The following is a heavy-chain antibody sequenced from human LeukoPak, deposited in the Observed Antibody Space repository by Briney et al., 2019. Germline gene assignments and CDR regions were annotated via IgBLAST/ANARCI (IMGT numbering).Heavy chain of an antibody. Sequence: NPSETLSLTCAVYGGSFSGYYWSWIRQPPGKGLEWIGEINHSGSTNYNPSLKSRVTISVDTSKNQFSLTLSSVTAADTAVYYCARSPRYYDILTALGYYYYGMDVWGKGTTVTVSS. V-gene: IGHV4-34*01. CDR2: INHSGST. CDR3: ARSPRYYDILTALGYYYYGMDV. D-gene: IGHD3-9*01. CDR1: GGSFSGYY. J-gene: IGHJ6*04.